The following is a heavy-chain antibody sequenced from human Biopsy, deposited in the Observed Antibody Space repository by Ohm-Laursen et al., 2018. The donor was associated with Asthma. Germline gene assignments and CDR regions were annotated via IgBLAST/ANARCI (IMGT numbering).Heavy chain of an antibody. J-gene: IGHJ4*02. CDR1: GFAVSRDH. CDR3: AKDERLYYGSDSKYMQPVPLGD. V-gene: IGHV3-53*01. D-gene: IGHD3-10*01. CDR2: IYSGGTS. Sequence: SLRLSCTASGFAVSRDHMFWVRQAPGKGLEWVSVIYSGGTSHTADSVRGRFTISRDKSENTLYPQMNSLRAEDTAVYYCAKDERLYYGSDSKYMQPVPLGDWGQGTLVTVSS.